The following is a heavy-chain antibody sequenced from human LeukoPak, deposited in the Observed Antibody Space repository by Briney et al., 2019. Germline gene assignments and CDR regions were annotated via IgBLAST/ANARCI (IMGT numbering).Heavy chain of an antibody. CDR1: GFTFRTYG. D-gene: IGHD6-19*01. V-gene: IGHV3-33*06. CDR2: IWYDGSEK. J-gene: IGHJ4*02. Sequence: GGSLRLSCAASGFTFRTYGMHWVSQAPGKGLEWVAVIWYDGSEKYYADSVKGRFTISRDNFKNTLYLQMDSLRVEDTAVYYSAKDLGSGWYYFDNWGQGTLVTVSS. CDR3: AKDLGSGWYYFDN.